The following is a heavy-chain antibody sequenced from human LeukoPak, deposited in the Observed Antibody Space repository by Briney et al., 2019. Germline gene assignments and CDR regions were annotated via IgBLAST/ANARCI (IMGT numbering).Heavy chain of an antibody. Sequence: GGSLRLSCAASGFTLSSYAMTWVRQAPGRGLEWVSSVDGGGGGTYYADSVKGRFTISRDNSKDTLYLQMNGLRADDTAVYYCARAVPTYYYAMDVWGQGTTVTVSS. J-gene: IGHJ6*02. CDR1: GFTLSSYA. CDR3: ARAVPTYYYAMDV. CDR2: VDGGGGGT. V-gene: IGHV3-23*01.